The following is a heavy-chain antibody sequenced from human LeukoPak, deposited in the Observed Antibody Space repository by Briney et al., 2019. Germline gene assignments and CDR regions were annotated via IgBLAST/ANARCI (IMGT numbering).Heavy chain of an antibody. CDR2: IYYSGST. CDR3: ARLRWLQFHDF. Sequence: SETLSLTCTVSGGSIDNSYWSWIRQPPGKGLEWIGYIYYSGSTNYNPSLKSRVTISVDTSKNQFSLKLSFVTAADAAVYYCARLRWLQFHDFWGQGTLVTVSS. CDR1: GGSIDNSY. D-gene: IGHD5-24*01. J-gene: IGHJ4*02. V-gene: IGHV4-59*08.